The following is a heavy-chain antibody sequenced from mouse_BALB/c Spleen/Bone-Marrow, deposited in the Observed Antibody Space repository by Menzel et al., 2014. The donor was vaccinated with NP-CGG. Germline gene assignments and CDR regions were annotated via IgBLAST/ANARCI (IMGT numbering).Heavy chain of an antibody. CDR1: GYTFSSYW. Sequence: VQLQQSGAELMKISCKATGYTFSSYWIEWVKQRPGHGLEWIGEILPGSGSTNYNEKFKGKATFTADTSSNTAYMQLSSLTSEDSAVYYCAREDGLWYFDVWGAGTTVTVSS. V-gene: IGHV1-9*01. J-gene: IGHJ1*01. CDR2: ILPGSGST. CDR3: AREDGLWYFDV. D-gene: IGHD1-1*01.